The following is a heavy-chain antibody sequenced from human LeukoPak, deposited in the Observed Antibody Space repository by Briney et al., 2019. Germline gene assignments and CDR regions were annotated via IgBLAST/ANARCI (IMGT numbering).Heavy chain of an antibody. V-gene: IGHV4-39*07. CDR2: IYYSGNT. D-gene: IGHD2-21*01. Sequence: PSETLSLTCTVSGGSISSSSYYWGWIRQPPGKGLEWIGSIYYSGNTYYNLSLKSRVTKSVDTSKNQFSLKLSSVTAAHTAVYYCAKASGDGLLAIGGQGTMLTVPS. CDR3: AKASGDGLLAI. CDR1: GGSISSSSYY. J-gene: IGHJ3*02.